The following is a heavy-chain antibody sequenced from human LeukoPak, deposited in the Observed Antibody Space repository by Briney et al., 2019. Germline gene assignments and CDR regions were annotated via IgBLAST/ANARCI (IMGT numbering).Heavy chain of an antibody. CDR1: GGSISSYY. D-gene: IGHD2-2*01. J-gene: IGHJ6*03. Sequence: SETLSLTCTVSGGSISSYYWSWIRQPPGKGLEWIGEINHSGSTNYNPSLKSRVTISVDTSKNQFSLKLSSVTAADTAVYYCARGLGCSSTSCYANYYYYMDVWGKGTTVTVSS. CDR2: INHSGST. CDR3: ARGLGCSSTSCYANYYYYMDV. V-gene: IGHV4-34*01.